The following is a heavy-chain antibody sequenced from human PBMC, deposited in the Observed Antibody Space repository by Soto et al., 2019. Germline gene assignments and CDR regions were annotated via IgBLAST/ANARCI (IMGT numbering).Heavy chain of an antibody. CDR3: ARDPRGVDAFDI. J-gene: IGHJ3*02. CDR2: INPSGGST. V-gene: IGHV1-46*03. D-gene: IGHD3-10*01. CDR1: GYAMSGYH. Sequence: ASVNVDRKTSGYAMSGYHMHWGRKTPGQGLEWMGIINPSGGSTSYAQKFQGRVTMTRDTSTSTVYMELSSLRSEDTAVYYCARDPRGVDAFDIWGQGTRVTVSS.